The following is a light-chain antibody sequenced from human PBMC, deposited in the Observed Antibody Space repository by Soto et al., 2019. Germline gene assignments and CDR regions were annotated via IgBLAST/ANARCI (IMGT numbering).Light chain of an antibody. Sequence: QSVPTQPPSASGTPGQRVTISCSGSSSNIGSNTVNWYQQLPGTAPKLLIYNDNQRPSGVPDRFSGSKSGTSASLAISGLQSGDEADYACAAWDASLNGYVFGTGTKVTVL. V-gene: IGLV1-44*01. CDR2: NDN. CDR3: AAWDASLNGYV. CDR1: SSNIGSNT. J-gene: IGLJ1*01.